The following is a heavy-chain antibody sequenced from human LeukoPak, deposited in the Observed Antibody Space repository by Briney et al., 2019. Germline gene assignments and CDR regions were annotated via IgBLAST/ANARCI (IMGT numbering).Heavy chain of an antibody. V-gene: IGHV3-53*01. CDR2: IYSGGST. D-gene: IGHD5-18*01. Sequence: GGSLRLSRAASGFTVSSNYMSWVRQAPGKGLEWVSVIYSGGSTYYADSVKGRFTISRDNSKNTLYLQMNSLRAEDTAVYYCARDGTREYSYGYPYYYYGMDVWGQGTTVTVSS. CDR3: ARDGTREYSYGYPYYYYGMDV. J-gene: IGHJ6*02. CDR1: GFTVSSNY.